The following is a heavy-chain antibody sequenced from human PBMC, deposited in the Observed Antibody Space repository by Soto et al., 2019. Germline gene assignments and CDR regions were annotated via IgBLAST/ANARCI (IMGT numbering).Heavy chain of an antibody. J-gene: IGHJ3*02. Sequence: QGTLKESGPTLVKPTQTLTLTCSFSGFSLSTSGVGVGWIRQSPGKALEWLALIYWSGDEHYRPSPKSRLSIIKDTSKNHVVLIMTDMDPVDTATYYCARGLATLPVFAFDIWGQGTMVTVSS. V-gene: IGHV2-5*01. CDR2: IYWSGDE. CDR1: GFSLSTSGVG. CDR3: ARGLATLPVFAFDI. D-gene: IGHD6-6*01.